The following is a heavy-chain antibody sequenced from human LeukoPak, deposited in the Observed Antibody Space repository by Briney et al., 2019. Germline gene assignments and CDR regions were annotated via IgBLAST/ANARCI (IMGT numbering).Heavy chain of an antibody. Sequence: GGPLRLSCAASGFILSSYEVNWVRQAPGTGLEWVSYISSSGTTTLYADSVKGRFSFSRDNAENSLYLHMNSLREEDTAVYYCARARPTGASRLFLVQWGQGTLVTVSS. J-gene: IGHJ4*02. CDR3: ARARPTGASRLFLVQ. D-gene: IGHD2/OR15-2a*01. CDR1: GFILSSYE. CDR2: ISSSGTTT. V-gene: IGHV3-48*03.